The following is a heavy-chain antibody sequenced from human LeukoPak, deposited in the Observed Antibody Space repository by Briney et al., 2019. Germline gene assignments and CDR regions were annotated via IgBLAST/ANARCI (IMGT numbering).Heavy chain of an antibody. CDR1: GFTFSSYS. J-gene: IGHJ4*02. CDR2: ISSSSSYI. V-gene: IGHV3-21*01. CDR3: ARVALRTFDY. Sequence: TGGSLRLSCAASGFTFSSYSMNWVRQAPGKGLEWVSSISSSSSYIYYADSVKGRFTISRDNAKNSLYLQMNSLRAEGTAVYYCARVALRTFDYWGQGTLVTVSS. D-gene: IGHD4-17*01.